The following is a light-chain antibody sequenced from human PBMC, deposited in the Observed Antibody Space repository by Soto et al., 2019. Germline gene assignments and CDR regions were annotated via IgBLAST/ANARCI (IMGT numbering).Light chain of an antibody. CDR2: GAS. CDR1: QSVSSSY. Sequence: EIVLTQSPGTLSLSPGDRVTLSCRASQSVSSSYLAWYQQKPGQAPRLLIYGASSRATGIPARFSGSGSGTDFTLTISRLEPEDFAVYYCQQYGRSITFGQGTRLEIK. CDR3: QQYGRSIT. V-gene: IGKV3-20*01. J-gene: IGKJ5*01.